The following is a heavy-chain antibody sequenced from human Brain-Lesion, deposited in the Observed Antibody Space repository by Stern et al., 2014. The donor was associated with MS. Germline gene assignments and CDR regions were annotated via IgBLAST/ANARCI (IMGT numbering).Heavy chain of an antibody. J-gene: IGHJ5*01. CDR1: GFPFSHYW. V-gene: IGHV3-74*01. CDR2: VNKDGRRT. CDR3: ARGERWFDS. Sequence: EVQLVESGGGLVQSGGSLRLSCAASGFPFSHYWMHWVRQAPGKGPACVSRVNKDGRRTSYADSVKGRFTMSRDNAKNTLYLQMNRLRVEDTAIYYCARGERWFDSWGQGTLVTVSS.